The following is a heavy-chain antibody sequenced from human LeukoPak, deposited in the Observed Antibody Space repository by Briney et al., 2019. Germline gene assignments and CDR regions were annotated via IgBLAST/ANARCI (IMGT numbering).Heavy chain of an antibody. V-gene: IGHV1-46*01. CDR1: GYTFTSYY. D-gene: IGHD5-12*01. Sequence: GASVKVSCKASGYTFTSYYMHWVRQAPGQGLEWMGMINPSGGSTSYAQKFQGRVTMTRDTSTSTVYMELSSLRSEDTAVYYCARGREWLFDLDYYGMDVWGQGTTVTVSS. J-gene: IGHJ6*02. CDR3: ARGREWLFDLDYYGMDV. CDR2: INPSGGST.